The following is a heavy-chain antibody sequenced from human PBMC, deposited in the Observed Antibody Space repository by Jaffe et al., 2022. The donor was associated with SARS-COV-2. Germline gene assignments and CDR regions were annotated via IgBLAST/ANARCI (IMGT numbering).Heavy chain of an antibody. CDR1: GFTFSYYG. CDR3: ARDPTGEDGGYLDY. J-gene: IGHJ4*02. V-gene: IGHV3-74*01. Sequence: EVQLVESGGGLVQRGGSLRLSCAASGFTFSYYGVHWVRQAPGKGLVWVSRIKSDGRSTSYADSVKGRFTISRDNAKNTLYLQMNSLRAEDTGVYYCARDPTGEDGGYLDYWGQGTLVTVSS. CDR2: IKSDGRST. D-gene: IGHD7-27*01.